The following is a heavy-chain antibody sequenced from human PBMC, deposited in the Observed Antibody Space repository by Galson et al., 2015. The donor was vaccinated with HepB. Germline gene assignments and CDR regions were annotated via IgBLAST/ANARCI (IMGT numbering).Heavy chain of an antibody. CDR1: GFTFSSYG. CDR3: ARAGCGGDCYYLHDAFDI. D-gene: IGHD2-21*02. V-gene: IGHV3-30*03. Sequence: SLRLSCAASGFTFSSYGMHWVRQAPGKGLEWVAVISYDGSNKYYADSVKGRFTISRDNSKNTLYLQMNSLRAEDTAVYYCARAGCGGDCYYLHDAFDIWGQGTMVTVSS. CDR2: ISYDGSNK. J-gene: IGHJ3*02.